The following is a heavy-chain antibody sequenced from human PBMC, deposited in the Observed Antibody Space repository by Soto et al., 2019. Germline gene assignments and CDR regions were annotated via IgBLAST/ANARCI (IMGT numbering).Heavy chain of an antibody. CDR2: TYYRSKWYN. V-gene: IGHV6-1*01. CDR1: GDSVSSNSGA. Sequence: QVHLQQSGPGLVKPSQTLSLTCAISGDSVSSNSGAWNWIRQSPSRGLEWLGRTYYRSKWYNDYAVSVKSRITISPDTSKNQFSLQLNSVTPEDTAVYYCARVTTTVTTHWFDPWGQGTLVTVSS. D-gene: IGHD4-17*01. CDR3: ARVTTTVTTHWFDP. J-gene: IGHJ5*02.